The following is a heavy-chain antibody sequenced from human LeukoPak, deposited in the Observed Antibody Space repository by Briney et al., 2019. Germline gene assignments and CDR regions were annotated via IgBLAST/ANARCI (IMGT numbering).Heavy chain of an antibody. V-gene: IGHV4-39*01. Sequence: SETLSLTCDVSGGSISTGNYWWGWLRQPPGKGLEWIGIIFHTGKTHDNPSLKSRVSMSVDTSKNQFSLRLSAVTAADTAVYYCARQMGVGVWALDYWGQGALVTVSS. CDR1: GGSISTGNYW. D-gene: IGHD3-16*01. CDR2: IFHTGKT. CDR3: ARQMGVGVWALDY. J-gene: IGHJ4*02.